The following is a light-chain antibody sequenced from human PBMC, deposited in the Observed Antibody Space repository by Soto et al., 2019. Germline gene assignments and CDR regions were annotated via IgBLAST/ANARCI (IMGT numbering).Light chain of an antibody. CDR2: GNS. CDR3: QSYDSSLSGV. CDR1: SSNIGAGYD. V-gene: IGLV1-40*01. Sequence: QSVLTQPPSVSGAPGQRVTISCTGSSSNIGAGYDVHWYQQLPGTAPKLLIYGNSNRPSGVPDRFSGSKSGTSASLAITGLQAEYEAEYYCQSYDSSLSGVFGGGTKLTVL. J-gene: IGLJ3*02.